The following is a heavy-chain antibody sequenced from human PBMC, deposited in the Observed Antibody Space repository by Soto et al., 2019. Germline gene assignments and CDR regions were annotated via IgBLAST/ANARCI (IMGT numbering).Heavy chain of an antibody. CDR3: AKGAVPTTPVPLFDY. J-gene: IGHJ4*02. CDR2: ISCSGGST. CDR1: GFTFSSYA. Sequence: VGSLRLSCAASGFTFSSYAMSWGRQAPGKGLEGVSAISCSGGSTYSAASVKGRFTISRDNSKNTLYLQMNSLRAEDTAVYYCAKGAVPTTPVPLFDYWGQGTLVTVSS. V-gene: IGHV3-23*01. D-gene: IGHD1-1*01.